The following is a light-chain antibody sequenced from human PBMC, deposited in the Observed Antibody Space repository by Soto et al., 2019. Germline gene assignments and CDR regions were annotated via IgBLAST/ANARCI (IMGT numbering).Light chain of an antibody. CDR3: QTWGTGIYVV. CDR1: SGHSSYA. Sequence: QSVLTQSPSASASLGASVKLTCTLSSGHSSYAIAWHQQQPEKGPRYLMKLNSDGSHSKGDGIPDRFSGSSSGAERYLTISSLQSEDEADYCCQTWGTGIYVVFGGGTQLTVL. CDR2: LNSDGSH. J-gene: IGLJ2*01. V-gene: IGLV4-69*01.